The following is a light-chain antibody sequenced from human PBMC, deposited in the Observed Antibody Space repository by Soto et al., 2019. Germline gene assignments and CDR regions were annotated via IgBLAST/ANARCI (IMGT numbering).Light chain of an antibody. CDR3: QLYVSMPLT. V-gene: IGKV3-20*01. Sequence: ESALTQSPGTLSLSPGEKATLSCRASQSVGTYLAWYQQKPGQAPRLLIYGASSRATGIPDRFSGSGSGTDVTLTISRLEPEDSAVYYCQLYVSMPLTFGGGTKVEIK. J-gene: IGKJ4*01. CDR2: GAS. CDR1: QSVGTY.